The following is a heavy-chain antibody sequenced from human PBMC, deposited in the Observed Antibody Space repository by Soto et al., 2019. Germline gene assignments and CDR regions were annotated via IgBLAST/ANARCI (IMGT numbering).Heavy chain of an antibody. V-gene: IGHV2-5*02. CDR1: GFSLSTNKVG. J-gene: IGHJ4*02. CDR2: IYWDDDK. Sequence: QITLKESGPTLVKPTQTLTLTCTFSGFSLSTNKVGVGWIRQPPGKALEWLALIYWDDDKRYSPSLKSRLTITNDTSKNQVLLTMTNMDPVDTATYYCPHSHTYYYDSSGYYYRSYYFDYWGQGTLVTVSS. CDR3: PHSHTYYYDSSGYYYRSYYFDY. D-gene: IGHD3-22*01.